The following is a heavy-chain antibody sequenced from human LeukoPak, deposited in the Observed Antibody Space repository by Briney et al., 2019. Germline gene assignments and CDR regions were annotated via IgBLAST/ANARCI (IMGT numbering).Heavy chain of an antibody. CDR3: ATQYGDYVYYFDY. D-gene: IGHD4-17*01. CDR2: INPNSGGT. J-gene: IGHJ4*02. CDR1: GYTFTNYG. V-gene: IGHV1-2*02. Sequence: GASVTVSCKASGYTFTNYGISWVRQAPGQGLEWMGWINPNSGGTNYAQKFQGRVTMTRDTSISTGYMELTRLRSDDTAVYYCATQYGDYVYYFDYWGQGTLVTVSS.